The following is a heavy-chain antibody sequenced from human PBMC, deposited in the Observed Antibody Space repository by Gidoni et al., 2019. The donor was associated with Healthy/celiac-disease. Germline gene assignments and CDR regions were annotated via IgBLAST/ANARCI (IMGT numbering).Heavy chain of an antibody. D-gene: IGHD3-16*02. V-gene: IGHV3-15*01. Sequence: SGFTFSNAWMSWVRQAPGKGLEWVGRIKSKTDGGTTDYAAPVKGRFTISRDDSKNTLYLQMNSLKTEDTAVYYCTTNYVWGSYRSYWGQGTLVTVSS. J-gene: IGHJ4*02. CDR2: IKSKTDGGTT. CDR1: GFTFSNAW. CDR3: TTNYVWGSYRSY.